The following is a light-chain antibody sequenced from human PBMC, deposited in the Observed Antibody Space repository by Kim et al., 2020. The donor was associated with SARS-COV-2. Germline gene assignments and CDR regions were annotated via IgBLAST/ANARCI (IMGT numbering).Light chain of an antibody. CDR2: PAS. Sequence: SVGDRVTITCRASQGISSYLAWYQQKPGKAPKLLIYPASTLQSGVPSRFSGSGSGTDFTLTISSLQPEDFATYYCQQLGASPPWTFGQGTKVDIK. V-gene: IGKV1-9*01. CDR1: QGISSY. CDR3: QQLGASPPWT. J-gene: IGKJ1*01.